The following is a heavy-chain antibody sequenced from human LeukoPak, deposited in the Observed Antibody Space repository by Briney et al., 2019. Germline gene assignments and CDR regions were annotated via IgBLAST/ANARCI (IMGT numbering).Heavy chain of an antibody. D-gene: IGHD3-16*01. CDR1: GLIFRNYT. Sequence: GGSLRLSCTASGLIFRNYTMTWVRQAPRKGLEWVSTISGDGTETFYADSVKGRFTISRDNSKNTHYLQMNSLRAEDTAVYYCASDADYTDAFDIWGQGTMVTVSS. J-gene: IGHJ3*02. CDR2: ISGDGTET. CDR3: ASDADYTDAFDI. V-gene: IGHV3-23*01.